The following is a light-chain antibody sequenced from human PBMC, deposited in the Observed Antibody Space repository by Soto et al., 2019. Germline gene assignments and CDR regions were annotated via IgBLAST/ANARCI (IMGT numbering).Light chain of an antibody. CDR3: LQALQIPQT. Sequence: MTQSHLSPPIAPADQSPVSCIYHQIPLHSNGYIYLDWYLQKPGQSPQLLIYLASNRASGVPARFSGSGSGTDFTLKISSVQAEDVGVYYCLQALQIPQTFGPGTKVDIK. J-gene: IGKJ1*01. CDR2: LAS. V-gene: IGKV2-28*01. CDR1: QIPLHSNGYIY.